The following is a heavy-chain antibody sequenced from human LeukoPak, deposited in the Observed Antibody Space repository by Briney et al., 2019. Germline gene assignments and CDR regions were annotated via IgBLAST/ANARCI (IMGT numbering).Heavy chain of an antibody. CDR1: GGSFSAYY. V-gene: IGHV4-34*01. Sequence: SETLSLTCAVYGGSFSAYYWSWIRQSPGKGLEWIAEINHRGDTNYNPSVKSRVSISVDTSKNQFSLKVTSLTAADTAVYYCARGPTISEAGYFDYWGQGTLVTVSS. D-gene: IGHD2-15*01. CDR3: ARGPTISEAGYFDY. CDR2: INHRGDT. J-gene: IGHJ4*03.